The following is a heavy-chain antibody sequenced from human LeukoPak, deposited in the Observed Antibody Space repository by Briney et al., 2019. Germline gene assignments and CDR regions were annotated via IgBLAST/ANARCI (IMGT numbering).Heavy chain of an antibody. CDR1: GFTVNNNY. CDR2: ISSSSSYI. D-gene: IGHD2-2*01. V-gene: IGHV3-21*01. J-gene: IGHJ4*02. Sequence: GGSLRLSCAASGFTVNNNYMSWVRQAPGKGLEWVSSISSSSSYIYYADSVKGRFTISRDNAKNSLYLQMNSPRAEDTAVYYCARCLGYCSSTSCYDWGQGTLVTVSS. CDR3: ARCLGYCSSTSCYD.